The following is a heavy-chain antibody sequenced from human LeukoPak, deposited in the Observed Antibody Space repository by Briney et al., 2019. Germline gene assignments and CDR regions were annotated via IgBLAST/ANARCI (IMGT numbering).Heavy chain of an antibody. V-gene: IGHV4-4*02. D-gene: IGHD1-26*01. CDR1: GGSISSSNW. CDR2: IYHSGST. Sequence: SETLSLTCDVSGGSISSSNWWSWVRQPPGKGLEWIGEIYHSGSTYYNPSLKSRVTISVDTSKNHFSLKLSSVTAADTAVYYCARYSGSYPHDAFDIWGQGTMVTVSS. CDR3: ARYSGSYPHDAFDI. J-gene: IGHJ3*02.